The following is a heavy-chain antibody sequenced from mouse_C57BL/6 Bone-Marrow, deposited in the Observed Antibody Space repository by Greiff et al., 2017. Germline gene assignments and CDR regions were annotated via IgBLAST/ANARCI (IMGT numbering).Heavy chain of an antibody. D-gene: IGHD1-1*01. V-gene: IGHV5-9*01. CDR3: ARPLYYGSSHWYFDV. CDR2: ISGGGGNT. J-gene: IGHJ1*03. Sequence: EVKVVESGGGLVKPGGSLKLSCAASGFTFSSYTLSWVRQTPEKRLEWVATISGGGGNTYYPDSVQGRFTIYRDNAKNTLYLQMRSLRSEDTALYYFARPLYYGSSHWYFDVWGTGTTVTVSS. CDR1: GFTFSSYT.